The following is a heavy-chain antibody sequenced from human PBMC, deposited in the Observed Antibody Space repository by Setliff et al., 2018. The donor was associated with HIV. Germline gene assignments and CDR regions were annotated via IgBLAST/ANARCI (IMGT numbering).Heavy chain of an antibody. Sequence: GGSLRLSCVTSGITFINAAMAWVRQAPGKGPEWISFIYSGSSSAAFADSVKGRFTISRDNSRNTLFLQMNSLRAEDTAVYYCAKEPSSCSAPRPSLCGYFDSWGQGTQVTVS. CDR1: GITFINAA. D-gene: IGHD2-21*01. J-gene: IGHJ4*01. CDR2: IYSGSSSA. CDR3: AKEPSSCSAPRPSLCGYFDS. V-gene: IGHV3-23*03.